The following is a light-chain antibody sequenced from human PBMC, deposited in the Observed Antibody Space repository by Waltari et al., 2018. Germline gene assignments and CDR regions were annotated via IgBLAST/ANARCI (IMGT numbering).Light chain of an antibody. CDR3: QQYSSYGKYT. V-gene: IGKV1-5*03. CDR2: EAS. J-gene: IGKJ2*01. CDR1: HSISTW. Sequence: DIQMTQSPSTLSASVGDRVTITCRASHSISTWLAWYQQKPGKAPKLLIYEASSLENGVPSRFSGSGSGTEFTLTISSLQPDDFATYYCQQYSSYGKYTFGQGTKLEIK.